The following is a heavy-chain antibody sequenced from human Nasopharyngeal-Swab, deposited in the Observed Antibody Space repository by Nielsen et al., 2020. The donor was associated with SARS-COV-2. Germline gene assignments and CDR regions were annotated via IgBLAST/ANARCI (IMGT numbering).Heavy chain of an antibody. D-gene: IGHD3-9*01. J-gene: IGHJ6*02. CDR3: AKKWSPFILTWGMDV. Sequence: GESLKISCAASGFTFSSYGMHWVRQAPGKGLEWVAVISYDGSNKYYVDSVEGRFTISKDNSKNMVYLQMNSLRTEDTAVYYCAKKWSPFILTWGMDVWGQGTTVTVAS. V-gene: IGHV3-30*18. CDR2: ISYDGSNK. CDR1: GFTFSSYG.